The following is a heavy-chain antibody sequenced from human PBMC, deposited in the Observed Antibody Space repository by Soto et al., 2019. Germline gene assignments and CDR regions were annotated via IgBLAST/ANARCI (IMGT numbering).Heavy chain of an antibody. D-gene: IGHD2-2*02. CDR1: GFTFSGSV. CDR2: IKTKVNNYAT. J-gene: IGHJ5*02. V-gene: IGHV3-73*01. Sequence: GGSLRLSCAVSGFTFSGSVMHWVRQASGKGLEWVGRIKTKVNNYATAYAASVKGRFTISRDNSKNTLYLQMNSLRAEDTAVYYCAKARRVVVPAAIGFDPWGQGT. CDR3: AKARRVVVPAAIGFDP.